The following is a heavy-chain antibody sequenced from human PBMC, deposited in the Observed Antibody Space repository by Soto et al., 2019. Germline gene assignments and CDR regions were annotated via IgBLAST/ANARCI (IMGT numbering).Heavy chain of an antibody. V-gene: IGHV4-59*01. CDR1: GVSISSYF. CDR3: ARIGGYHGPLDY. CDR2: TYHRGST. J-gene: IGHJ4*02. Sequence: PSETLSLTCSVPGVSISSYFWSWIRQPPGRGLEWIGYTYHRGSTNYSPSLKSRVAISLDTSENQFSLKVSSVTAADTAVYYCARIGGYHGPLDYWGQGTPVTVSS. D-gene: IGHD3-16*02.